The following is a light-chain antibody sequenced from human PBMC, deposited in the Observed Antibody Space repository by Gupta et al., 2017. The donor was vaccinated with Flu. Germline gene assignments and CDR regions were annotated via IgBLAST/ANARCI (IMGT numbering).Light chain of an antibody. J-gene: IGKJ4*01. CDR2: GAS. CDR1: QSVSSN. V-gene: IGKV3D-15*01. CDR3: QQYNNRLT. Sequence: SVSPGERATLSCRASQSVSSNLAWYQQKPGQAPRLLIYGASTRATGIPARFSGSGSGTEFTLTINSLQSEDFAVYYCQQYNNRLTFGGGTKVEIK.